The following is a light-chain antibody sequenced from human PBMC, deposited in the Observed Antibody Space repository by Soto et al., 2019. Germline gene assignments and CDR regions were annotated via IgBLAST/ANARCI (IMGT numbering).Light chain of an antibody. CDR1: SSDVATYNR. Sequence: CRSPGSPSTIKRNGTSSDVATYNRVSWYQHHPGKAPKLLISEVIKRPSGVSNRFSGSKSGNTASLTISGLQAEDEAAYYCCSYTNTGTFVFGSGTKVTVL. J-gene: IGLJ1*01. CDR3: CSYTNTGTFV. V-gene: IGLV2-23*02. CDR2: EVI.